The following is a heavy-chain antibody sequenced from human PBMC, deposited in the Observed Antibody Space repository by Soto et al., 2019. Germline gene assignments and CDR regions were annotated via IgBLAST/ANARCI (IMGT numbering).Heavy chain of an antibody. V-gene: IGHV3-30-3*01. J-gene: IGHJ1*01. CDR3: AREDNSSGHAGTFQR. CDR1: GFTFSNNP. CDR2: ISTDGNSE. Sequence: QVQLVESGGGVVQPGRSLRLSCAASGFTFSNNPMHWVRQAPGEGLEWVAVISTDGNSEQYADSVKGRFTISRDNSMXTLYRQMNRLRAEDTAVFYCAREDNSSGHAGTFQRWGQGTVLSVCS. D-gene: IGHD3-22*01.